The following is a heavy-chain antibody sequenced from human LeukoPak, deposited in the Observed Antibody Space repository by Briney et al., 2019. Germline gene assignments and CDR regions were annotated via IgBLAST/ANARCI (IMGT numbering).Heavy chain of an antibody. CDR1: GGSISSSSYY. CDR2: IYYSGST. J-gene: IGHJ5*02. D-gene: IGHD2-15*01. V-gene: IGHV4-39*01. Sequence: SETLSLTCTVSGGSISSSSYYWGWIRQPPGKGLEWIGSIYYSGSTYYNPSLKSRVTISVDTSKNQFSLKLSSVTAADTAVYYCARRRRRSPPTDYSNWFDPWGQGTLVTVSS. CDR3: ARRRRRSPPTDYSNWFDP.